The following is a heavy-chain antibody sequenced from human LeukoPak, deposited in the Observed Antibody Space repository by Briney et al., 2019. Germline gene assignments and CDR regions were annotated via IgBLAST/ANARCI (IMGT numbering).Heavy chain of an antibody. J-gene: IGHJ3*02. V-gene: IGHV3-21*01. CDR2: ISSSSSYI. CDR3: ARVSVGARMDDAFDI. CDR1: GFTFSSYS. D-gene: IGHD3-16*01. Sequence: GGSLRLSCAASGFTFSSYSMNWVRQAPGKGLEWVSSISSSSSYIYYADSVKGRFTISRDNAKNSLYLQMNSLRAEDTAVYYCARVSVGARMDDAFDIWGQGTMVTVSS.